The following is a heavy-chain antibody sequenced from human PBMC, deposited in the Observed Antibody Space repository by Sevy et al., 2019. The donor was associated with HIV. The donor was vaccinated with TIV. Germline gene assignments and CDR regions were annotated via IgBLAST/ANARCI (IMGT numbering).Heavy chain of an antibody. CDR1: GGSISSYY. D-gene: IGHD6-13*01. J-gene: IGHJ6*04. CDR2: IYYSGST. CDR3: ARGSRGIAGVDV. V-gene: IGHV4-59*01. Sequence: SETLSLTCTVSGGSISSYYWSWIRQPPGKGLEWIGYIYYSGSTNYNPSLKSRVTISVDTSKNQFSLKLSSVTAADTAVYYCARGSRGIAGVDVWGKGTTVTVSS.